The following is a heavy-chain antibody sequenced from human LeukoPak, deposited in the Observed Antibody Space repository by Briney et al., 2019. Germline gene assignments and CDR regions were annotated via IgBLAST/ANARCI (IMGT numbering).Heavy chain of an antibody. CDR1: GITLSNYG. Sequence: GGSLRLSCAVSGITLSNYGMSWVRQAPGKGLEWVAGISDRGSRTNYADSVKGRFTISTDHPKSTLYLQMNSLRAEDTAVYFCAKRGVVIRVILVGFHKEAYYFDSWGQGALVTVSS. D-gene: IGHD3-22*01. V-gene: IGHV3-23*01. CDR2: ISDRGSRT. J-gene: IGHJ4*02. CDR3: AKRGVVIRVILVGFHKEAYYFDS.